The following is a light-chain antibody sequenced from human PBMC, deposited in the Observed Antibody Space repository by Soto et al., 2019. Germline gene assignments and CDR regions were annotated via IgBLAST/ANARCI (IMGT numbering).Light chain of an antibody. CDR1: SSNLGNNY. CDR3: ATWDDSLSGRV. Sequence: QSVLTQPPSASGTPGQRVTISCSGSSSNLGNNYVSWYRQLPGTAPKLLIYSNNQRPSGVPDRFSGSKSGTSASLAISGLRSEDEADYYCATWDDSLSGRVFGGGTKLTVL. J-gene: IGLJ3*02. CDR2: SNN. V-gene: IGLV1-47*02.